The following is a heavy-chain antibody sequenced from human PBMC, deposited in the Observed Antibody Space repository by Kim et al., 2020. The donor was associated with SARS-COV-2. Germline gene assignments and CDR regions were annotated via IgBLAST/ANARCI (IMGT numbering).Heavy chain of an antibody. Sequence: SETLSLTCAVYGGSFSGYYWSWIRQPPGKGLEWIGEINHSGSTNYNPSLKSRVTISVDTSKNQFSLKLSSVTAADTAVYYCSRHQLLFSVGRGRLNWFDPWGQGTLVTVSS. CDR1: GGSFSGYY. J-gene: IGHJ5*02. CDR2: INHSGST. D-gene: IGHD2-2*01. V-gene: IGHV4-34*01. CDR3: SRHQLLFSVGRGRLNWFDP.